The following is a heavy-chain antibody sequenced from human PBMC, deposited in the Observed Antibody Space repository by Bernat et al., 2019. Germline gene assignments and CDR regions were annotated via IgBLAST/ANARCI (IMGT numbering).Heavy chain of an antibody. V-gene: IGHV1-46*03. J-gene: IGHJ4*02. CDR3: GRWNSAAYFDY. D-gene: IGHD1-7*01. Sequence: QVQLVQSGAEVKKPGASVKGSCKASGYIFTSYYIHWVRQAPGQGLEWMGIINPSGGSTRYAQKFQGRVNMTRDTSTSTVYMNLSSLRSEDTAVYYGGRWNSAAYFDYWGQGTLVTVSS. CDR1: GYIFTSYY. CDR2: INPSGGST.